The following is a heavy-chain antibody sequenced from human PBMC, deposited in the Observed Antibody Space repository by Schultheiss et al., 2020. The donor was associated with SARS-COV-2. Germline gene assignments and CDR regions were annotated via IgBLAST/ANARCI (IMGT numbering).Heavy chain of an antibody. V-gene: IGHV3-72*01. CDR1: GFTVSSNE. J-gene: IGHJ4*02. Sequence: GGSLRLSCAASGFTVSSNEMSWVRQAPGKGLEWVGRIRNKANSYTTDYAASVKGRFTISRDDSKNSLFLQMNSLKTEDTAVYYCARRNAGRYFDYWGQGTLVTVSS. D-gene: IGHD1-26*01. CDR3: ARRNAGRYFDY. CDR2: IRNKANSYTT.